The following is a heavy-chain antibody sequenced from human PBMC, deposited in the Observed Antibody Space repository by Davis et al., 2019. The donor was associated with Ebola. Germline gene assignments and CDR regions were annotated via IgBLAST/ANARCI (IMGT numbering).Heavy chain of an antibody. CDR2: ISSSGSTI. Sequence: GESLKISCAASGFTFSDYYMSWIRQAPGKGLEWVSYISSSGSTIYYADSVKGRFTISRDNAKNSLYLQMNSLRAEDTAVYYCARVSYRRDGYNFDYWGQGTLVTVSS. CDR3: ARVSYRRDGYNFDY. CDR1: GFTFSDYY. V-gene: IGHV3-11*01. J-gene: IGHJ4*02. D-gene: IGHD5-24*01.